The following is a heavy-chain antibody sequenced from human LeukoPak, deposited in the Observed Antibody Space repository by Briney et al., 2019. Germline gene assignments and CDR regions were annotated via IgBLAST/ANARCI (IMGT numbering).Heavy chain of an antibody. CDR2: IKRKTHGGTT. J-gene: IGHJ4*02. Sequence: GGSLRLSCAASGFTFSDAWMSWVRQAPGNGLEWVGRIKRKTHGGTTDYAAPVKGRFTISRDDSRNTVYLQMNSLKTEDTAVYYCTTEIVTTSYFGYWGQGTLVTVSS. CDR1: GFTFSDAW. V-gene: IGHV3-15*01. CDR3: TTEIVTTSYFGY. D-gene: IGHD5-12*01.